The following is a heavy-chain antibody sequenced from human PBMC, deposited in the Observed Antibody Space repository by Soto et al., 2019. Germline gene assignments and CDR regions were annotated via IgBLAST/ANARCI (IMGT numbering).Heavy chain of an antibody. J-gene: IGHJ6*02. CDR1: GGTFSSYT. Sequence: QVQLVQSGAEVKKPGSSVKVSCKASGGTFSSYTISWVRQAPGQGLEWMGRIIPILGIANYAQKFQGRDTITADKSTSTAYMELSSLRSEDTAVYYCARDVRRGYSYGYYGMDVWGQGTTVTVSS. V-gene: IGHV1-69*02. D-gene: IGHD5-18*01. CDR3: ARDVRRGYSYGYYGMDV. CDR2: IIPILGIA.